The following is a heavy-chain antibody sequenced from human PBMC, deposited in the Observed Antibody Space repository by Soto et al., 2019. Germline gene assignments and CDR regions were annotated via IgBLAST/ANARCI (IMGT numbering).Heavy chain of an antibody. Sequence: GGSLRLSCAASGFTFSSYAMRLVRQAPGKGLEWVAVISYDGSNKYYADSVKGRFTISRDNSKNTLYLQMNSLRAEDTAVYYCARNMYYYDSSGYFDYWGQGTLVTVSS. CDR1: GFTFSSYA. CDR2: ISYDGSNK. J-gene: IGHJ4*02. V-gene: IGHV3-30-3*01. CDR3: ARNMYYYDSSGYFDY. D-gene: IGHD3-22*01.